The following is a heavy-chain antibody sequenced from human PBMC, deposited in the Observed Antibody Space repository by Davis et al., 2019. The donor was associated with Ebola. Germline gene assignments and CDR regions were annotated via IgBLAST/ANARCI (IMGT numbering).Heavy chain of an antibody. Sequence: GESLKISCAASGFTFSSYWMHWVRQAPGKGLVWVSRINSDGSSTSYADSVKGRFSISRDNAKNSLYLQMNSLRAEDTAVYYCARDPRPGEVDYWGQGTLVTVSS. CDR3: ARDPRPGEVDY. CDR1: GFTFSSYW. J-gene: IGHJ4*02. CDR2: INSDGSST. D-gene: IGHD7-27*01. V-gene: IGHV3-74*01.